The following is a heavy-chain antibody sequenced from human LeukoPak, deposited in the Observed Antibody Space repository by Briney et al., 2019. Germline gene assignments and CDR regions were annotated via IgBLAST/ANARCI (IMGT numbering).Heavy chain of an antibody. J-gene: IGHJ4*02. CDR1: GASISSFY. D-gene: IGHD6-13*01. CDR2: IFYSGST. CDR3: ARSRSSSWFLFDY. Sequence: SETLSLTCTVSGASISSFYCSWIRQPPGKVLEWNGYIFYSGSTNYNPSLKSRVTISVDTSKNQFSLKLNSVTAADTSVYYCARSRSSSWFLFDYWGQGTLVTVSS. V-gene: IGHV4-59*01.